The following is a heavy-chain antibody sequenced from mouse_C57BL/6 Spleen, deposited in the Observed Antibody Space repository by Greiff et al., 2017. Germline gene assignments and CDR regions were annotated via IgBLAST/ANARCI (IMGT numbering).Heavy chain of an antibody. V-gene: IGHV1-15*01. CDR3: TRSSSGTGYFDY. Sequence: QVQLQQSGAELVRPGASVTLSCKASGYTFTDYEMHWVKQTPVHGLEWIGAIDPETGGTAYNQKFKGKAILTADKSSSTAYMELRSLTSEDSAVYYCTRSSSGTGYFDYWGQGTTLTVSS. CDR2: IDPETGGT. CDR1: GYTFTDYE. J-gene: IGHJ2*01. D-gene: IGHD3-2*02.